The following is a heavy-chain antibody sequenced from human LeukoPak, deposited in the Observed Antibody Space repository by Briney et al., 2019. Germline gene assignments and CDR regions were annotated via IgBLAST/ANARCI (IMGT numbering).Heavy chain of an antibody. CDR1: GFSVISSA. Sequence: GGSLRLSCAASGFSVISSAMSWVRQAPGKGLEWVSSISSSSSYVYYADSVKGRFTISRDNAKNSLYLQMNSLRAEDTAVYYCATRIAVAVGVDYWGQGTLVTVSS. V-gene: IGHV3-21*01. CDR2: ISSSSSYV. J-gene: IGHJ4*02. D-gene: IGHD6-19*01. CDR3: ATRIAVAVGVDY.